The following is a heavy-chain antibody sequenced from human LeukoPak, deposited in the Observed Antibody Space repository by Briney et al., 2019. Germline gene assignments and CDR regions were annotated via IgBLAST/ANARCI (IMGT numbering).Heavy chain of an antibody. Sequence: PGGSLRLSCAASGFTFSSHDMHWVRQAAGKGLEWVSGFIPAGDRYYPDSVKGRFTISRDNAKNSLYLQMNSLRVEDTAVYYCARGRSSSGSMNEFWGQGTLVTVSS. CDR2: FIPAGDR. D-gene: IGHD3-10*01. V-gene: IGHV3-13*04. CDR3: ARGRSSSGSMNEF. CDR1: GFTFSSHD. J-gene: IGHJ4*02.